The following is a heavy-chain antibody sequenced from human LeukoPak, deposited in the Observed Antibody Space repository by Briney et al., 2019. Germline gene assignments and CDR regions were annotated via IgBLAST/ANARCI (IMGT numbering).Heavy chain of an antibody. Sequence: GGSLRLSCAASGFTFSSYAMSWVRQAPGKGLEWVSAISGSGGSTYYADSVKGRFTISRDNSKNTLYLQINSLRAEDTAVYYCAKDGGDYGVVDYWGQGTLVTVSS. D-gene: IGHD4-17*01. J-gene: IGHJ4*02. V-gene: IGHV3-23*01. CDR2: ISGSGGST. CDR1: GFTFSSYA. CDR3: AKDGGDYGVVDY.